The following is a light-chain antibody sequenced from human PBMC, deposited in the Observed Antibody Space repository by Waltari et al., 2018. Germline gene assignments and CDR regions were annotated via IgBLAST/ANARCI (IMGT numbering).Light chain of an antibody. CDR2: GAS. J-gene: IGKJ4*01. Sequence: EIVLTQSPAILSVSPGEGATPSCSPSQSVRDNLAWYQHKPGQAPRPLIFGASTRANGFPARFSGSGSGTEFTLTITSLQSEDSAVYFCQQYNGQPLTFGGGTKVEIK. CDR1: QSVRDN. V-gene: IGKV3-15*01. CDR3: QQYNGQPLT.